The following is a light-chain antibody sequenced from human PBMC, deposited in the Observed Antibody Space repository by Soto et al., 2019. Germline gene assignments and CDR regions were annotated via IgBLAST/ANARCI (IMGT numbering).Light chain of an antibody. Sequence: EIVLTQSPGTLSLSPGEGATLSCRASQSVASSYLAWYQQKPGQAPRLLIYGASNRATGIPDRFSGGGSGTDFTLTSSRLEPEDFAVYYWQQYGSSSYTFGQGTKLEIK. CDR2: GAS. CDR3: QQYGSSSYT. V-gene: IGKV3-20*01. J-gene: IGKJ2*01. CDR1: QSVASSY.